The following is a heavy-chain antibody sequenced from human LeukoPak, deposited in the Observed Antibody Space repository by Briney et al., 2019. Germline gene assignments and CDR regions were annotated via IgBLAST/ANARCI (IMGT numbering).Heavy chain of an antibody. CDR2: IYPGDSDT. Sequence: GESLKISCKGSGYTFTNHWIAWVRQMPGKGLEWMGIIYPGDSDTTYSPSFQGQVTISADKSISTAYLQWNSLKASDTAMYFCARRRSSTLIDYWGQGTLVTVSS. CDR3: ARRRSSTLIDY. CDR1: GYTFTNHW. V-gene: IGHV5-51*01. J-gene: IGHJ4*02. D-gene: IGHD3-10*01.